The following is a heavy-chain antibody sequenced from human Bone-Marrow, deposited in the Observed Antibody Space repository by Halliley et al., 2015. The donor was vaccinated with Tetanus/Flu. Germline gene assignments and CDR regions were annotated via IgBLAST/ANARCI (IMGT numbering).Heavy chain of an antibody. CDR3: AKARYGSGRSFFDD. V-gene: IGHV3-23*01. Sequence: SLRLSCATSGFTFSSHAMSWVRQAPGKGLEWVSSITSGGVTTEYAASVKGRFTISRDNSRNTVSLRMSSLRAEDTALYYCAKARYGSGRSFFDDWGQGTLVTVSS. D-gene: IGHD3-10*01. CDR1: GFTFSSHA. J-gene: IGHJ4*02. CDR2: ITSGGVTT.